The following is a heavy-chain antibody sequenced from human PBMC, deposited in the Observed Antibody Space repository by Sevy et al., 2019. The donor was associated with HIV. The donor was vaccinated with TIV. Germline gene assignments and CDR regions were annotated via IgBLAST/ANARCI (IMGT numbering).Heavy chain of an antibody. CDR1: GYTFTDYY. D-gene: IGHD1-1*01. Sequence: ASVKVSCKASGYTFTDYYIHWVRQAPGQGLEWMAWINPNDGVTNYAQRFQGGVTVTRDTSISTAYMELRRLRSDDTAIYYCARLTTMPSSDLYGMDVWGQGTTVTVSS. V-gene: IGHV1-2*02. CDR3: ARLTTMPSSDLYGMDV. CDR2: INPNDGVT. J-gene: IGHJ6*02.